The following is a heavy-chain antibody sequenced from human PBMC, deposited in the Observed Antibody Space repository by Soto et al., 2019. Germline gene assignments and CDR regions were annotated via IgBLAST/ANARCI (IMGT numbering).Heavy chain of an antibody. J-gene: IGHJ5*02. CDR2: ISAYNGNT. CDR1: GYTFTSYG. D-gene: IGHD2-2*03. Sequence: ASVKVSCKASGYTFTSYGISWVRQAPGQGLEWMGWISAYNGNTNYAQKLQGRVTMTTDTSTSTAYMELRSLRSDDTAVYYCARDGYCSSTSCYRILDPWGQGTLVTVSS. CDR3: ARDGYCSSTSCYRILDP. V-gene: IGHV1-18*01.